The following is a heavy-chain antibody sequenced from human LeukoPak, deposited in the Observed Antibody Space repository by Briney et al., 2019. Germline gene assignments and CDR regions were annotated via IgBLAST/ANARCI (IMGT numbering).Heavy chain of an antibody. D-gene: IGHD3-22*01. V-gene: IGHV1-69*06. CDR2: IIPIFSTA. J-gene: IGHJ4*02. Sequence: ASVKVSCKASGGTFSSYAISWVRQAPGQGLEWMGGIIPIFSTANYAQKFQGRVTITADKSTSTAYMELSSLRSEDTAVYYCASNGVDYYDSSGYYYDYWGQGTLVTVSS. CDR1: GGTFSSYA. CDR3: ASNGVDYYDSSGYYYDY.